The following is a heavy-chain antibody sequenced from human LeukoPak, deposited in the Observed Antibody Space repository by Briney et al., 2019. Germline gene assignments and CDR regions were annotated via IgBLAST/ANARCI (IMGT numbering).Heavy chain of an antibody. CDR2: INHSGST. V-gene: IGHV4-34*01. D-gene: IGHD3-22*01. J-gene: IGHJ4*02. CDR1: GGSFSGYY. Sequence: SETLSLTCAVYGGSFSGYYWSWIRQPPGKGLEWIGEINHSGSTNYNPSLKSRVTISVDTSKNRFSLKLSSVTAADTAVYYCARGTGPYYYDSSGYYGFWGQGTLVTVSS. CDR3: ARGTGPYYYDSSGYYGF.